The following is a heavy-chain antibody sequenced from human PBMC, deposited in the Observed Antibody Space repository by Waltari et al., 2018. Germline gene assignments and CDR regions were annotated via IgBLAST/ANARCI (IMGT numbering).Heavy chain of an antibody. Sequence: QVQLVQSGAEVKKPGASVKVSCKASGYTFTSYGISWVRQAPGQGLGWMGWISAYNGNTNYAQKLQGRVTMTTDTSTSTAYMELRSLRSDDTAVYYCARDVRPGYDFWSGYSGGMDVWGQGTTVTVSS. D-gene: IGHD3-3*01. CDR3: ARDVRPGYDFWSGYSGGMDV. CDR2: ISAYNGNT. J-gene: IGHJ6*02. CDR1: GYTFTSYG. V-gene: IGHV1-18*01.